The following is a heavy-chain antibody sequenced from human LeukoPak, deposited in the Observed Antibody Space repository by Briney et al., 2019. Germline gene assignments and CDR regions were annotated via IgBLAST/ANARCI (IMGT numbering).Heavy chain of an antibody. Sequence: ASVKVSCKASGYTFTGYYIHWVRQAPGQGLECMGWINPNSGAIDYAQRFQGRVTVTRDTSISTAYMQLSGLRSDETAVYYCARDRGDDFWGGFDYWGQGTLVTVSS. D-gene: IGHD3-3*01. J-gene: IGHJ4*02. CDR3: ARDRGDDFWGGFDY. CDR2: INPNSGAI. V-gene: IGHV1-2*02. CDR1: GYTFTGYY.